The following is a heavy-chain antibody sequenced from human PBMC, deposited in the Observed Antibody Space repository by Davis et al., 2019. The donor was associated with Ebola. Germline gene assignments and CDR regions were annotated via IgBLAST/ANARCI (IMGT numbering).Heavy chain of an antibody. Sequence: VILGGSLRLSCAASGFTFSDYYMSWIRQAPGKGLEWVSYISSSSSYTNYADSVKGRFTISRDNAKNSLYLQMNSLRAEDTAVYYCAATGYSSSWTYNWFDPWGQGTLVTVSS. J-gene: IGHJ5*02. CDR2: ISSSSSYT. D-gene: IGHD6-13*01. V-gene: IGHV3-11*06. CDR1: GFTFSDYY. CDR3: AATGYSSSWTYNWFDP.